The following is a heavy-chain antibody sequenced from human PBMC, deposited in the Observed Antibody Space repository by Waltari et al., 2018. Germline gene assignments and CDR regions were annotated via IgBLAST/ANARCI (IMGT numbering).Heavy chain of an antibody. J-gene: IGHJ4*02. CDR1: GFTFRSYG. V-gene: IGHV3-33*01. CDR2: IWYDGSNK. D-gene: IGHD1-1*01. Sequence: QVQLVESGGGVVQPGGSLRLSCAGSGFTFRSYGMHGVRQAPGKGLEWVAVIWYDGSNKYYADSVKGRFTISRDNSKNTLYLQMNSLRAEDTAVYYCASGLGYMDYWGQGTLVTVSS. CDR3: ASGLGYMDY.